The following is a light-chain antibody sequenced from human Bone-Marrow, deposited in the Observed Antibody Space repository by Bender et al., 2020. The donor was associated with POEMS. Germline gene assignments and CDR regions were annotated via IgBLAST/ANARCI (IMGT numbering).Light chain of an antibody. J-gene: IGLJ3*02. CDR2: SSH. CDR3: AVWDDSLNGWV. Sequence: QSVLTQPPSASGTPGQRVTISCSGGSSNIGAHAVNWYQHLPGTAPKLLIYSSHRRPSEVPDRFSGSRSGTLASLAISGLQTEDEADYYCAVWDDSLNGWVVGGGTKLTVL. V-gene: IGLV1-44*01. CDR1: SSNIGAHA.